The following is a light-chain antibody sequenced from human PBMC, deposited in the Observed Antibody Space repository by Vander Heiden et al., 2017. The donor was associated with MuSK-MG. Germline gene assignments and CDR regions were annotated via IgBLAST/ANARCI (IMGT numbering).Light chain of an antibody. Sequence: DILFTQSPATLSLSQAETATLSCRASPSVSSNLASSEPKPGQAPRHLIYDASTRATGSPARFSGSGSGTDFTLTISSLEHEDFAVYYCQQRSNWPPLVTFGPGTKVDIK. J-gene: IGKJ3*01. CDR3: QQRSNWPPLVT. V-gene: IGKV3-11*01. CDR2: DAS. CDR1: PSVSSN.